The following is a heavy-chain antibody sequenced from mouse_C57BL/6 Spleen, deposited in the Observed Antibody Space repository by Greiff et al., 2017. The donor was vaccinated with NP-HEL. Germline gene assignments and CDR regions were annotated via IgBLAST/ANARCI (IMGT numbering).Heavy chain of an antibody. J-gene: IGHJ1*03. CDR1: GYTFTSYW. Sequence: QVQLQQPGAELVKPGASVKLSCKASGYTFTSYWMQWVKQRPGQGLEWIGEIDPSDSYTNYNQKFKGQATLTVDTSSSTAYMQLSSLTSEDSAVYYCARGISTMVTWYFDVWGTGTTVTVSS. V-gene: IGHV1-50*01. D-gene: IGHD2-1*01. CDR3: ARGISTMVTWYFDV. CDR2: IDPSDSYT.